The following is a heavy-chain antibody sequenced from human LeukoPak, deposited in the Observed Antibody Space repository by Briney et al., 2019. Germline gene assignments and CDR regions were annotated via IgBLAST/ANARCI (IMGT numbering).Heavy chain of an antibody. CDR3: AKDSIAVAGTDY. V-gene: IGHV3-23*01. CDR1: GFTFSSYE. J-gene: IGHJ4*02. Sequence: GGSLRLSCAASGFTFSSYEMNWVRQAPGKGLEWVSAISGSGGSTYYADSVKGRFTISRDNSKNTLYLQMNSLRAEDTAVYYCAKDSIAVAGTDYWGQGTLVTVSS. D-gene: IGHD6-19*01. CDR2: ISGSGGST.